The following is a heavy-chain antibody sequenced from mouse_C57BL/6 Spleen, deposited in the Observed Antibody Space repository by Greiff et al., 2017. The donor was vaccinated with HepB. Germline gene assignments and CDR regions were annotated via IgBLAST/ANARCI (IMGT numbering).Heavy chain of an antibody. J-gene: IGHJ4*01. CDR3: ARCLISSAGYAMDY. CDR1: GYTFTSYW. Sequence: QVQLQQPGAELVKPGASVKLSCKASGYTFTSYWMQWVKQRPGQGLEWIGEIDPSDSYTNYNQKFKGKATLTVDTSSSTAYMQLSSLTSEDSAVYYCARCLISSAGYAMDYWGQGTSVTVSS. D-gene: IGHD6-1*01. V-gene: IGHV1-50*01. CDR2: IDPSDSYT.